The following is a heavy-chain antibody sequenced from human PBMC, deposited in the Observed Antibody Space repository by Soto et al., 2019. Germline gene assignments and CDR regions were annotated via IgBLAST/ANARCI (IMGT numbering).Heavy chain of an antibody. CDR2: FYDLDGT. CDR1: GLTGSGKKY. V-gene: IGHV3-53*01. Sequence: GGSLRLSCAVSGLTGSGKKYVAWVRQAPGKGLEWVSGFYDLDGTYYADSLKGRFTTSGDSSRTIVYLQMNGLRPEDTAVYYCATWHLQEHAYDVWGQGTTVTVSS. D-gene: IGHD4-4*01. J-gene: IGHJ3*01. CDR3: ATWHLQEHAYDV.